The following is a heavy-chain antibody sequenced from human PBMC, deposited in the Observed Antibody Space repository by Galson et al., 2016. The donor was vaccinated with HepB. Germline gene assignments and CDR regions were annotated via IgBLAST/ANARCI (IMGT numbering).Heavy chain of an antibody. CDR2: TNAGNGNT. J-gene: IGHJ3*02. CDR3: SRWGLVHAFDI. V-gene: IGHV1-3*01. CDR1: GYTVTSQA. D-gene: IGHD3-10*01. Sequence: SVKVSCKASGYTVTSQAMHWVRQAPGQRLEWMGWTNAGNGNTKYSQKFQGRVTFTRDTSANTAYMELSSLRSEDTALYYCSRWGLVHAFDIWGQGTMVTVSS.